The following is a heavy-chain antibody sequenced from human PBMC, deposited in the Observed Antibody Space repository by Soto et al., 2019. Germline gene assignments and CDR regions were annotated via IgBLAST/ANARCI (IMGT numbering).Heavy chain of an antibody. CDR1: GYTFTSYD. CDR2: MNPNSGNT. D-gene: IGHD6-19*01. V-gene: IGHV1-8*01. CDR3: ARFSSGWYPYYYGMDV. J-gene: IGHJ6*02. Sequence: ASVKVSCKASGYTFTSYDINWVRQATGQGLEWMGWMNPNSGNTGYAQKFQGRVTMTRNTSISTAYMELSSLRSEDTAVYYCARFSSGWYPYYYGMDVWGQGTTVTVS.